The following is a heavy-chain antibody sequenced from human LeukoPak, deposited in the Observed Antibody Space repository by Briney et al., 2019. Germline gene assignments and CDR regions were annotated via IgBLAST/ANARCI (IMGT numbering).Heavy chain of an antibody. CDR1: GSTFSSYG. J-gene: IGHJ4*02. V-gene: IGHV3-30*02. Sequence: GGSLRLSCAASGSTFSSYGIHWVRQAPGKGLEWVAFIRYDGSNKYYADSVKSRFTISRDNSKNTLYLQMNSLRAEDTAVYYCAKDGNAGYSYGYPLDYWGQGTLVTVSS. CDR3: AKDGNAGYSYGYPLDY. CDR2: IRYDGSNK. D-gene: IGHD5-18*01.